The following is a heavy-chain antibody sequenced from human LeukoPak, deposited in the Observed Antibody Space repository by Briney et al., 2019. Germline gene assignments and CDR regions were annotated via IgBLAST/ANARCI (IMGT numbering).Heavy chain of an antibody. V-gene: IGHV3-66*01. D-gene: IGHD4-11*01. CDR2: IFSGGST. Sequence: SGGSLRLSCAASGFTVHNNYMNWVHQAPGKGLEWVSVIFSGGSTYYADSVKGRFTISIDNSKNTLYLQMNSLRAEDTAMYYCVRDHREVTTVFDIWGQGTMVTVSS. CDR3: VRDHREVTTVFDI. J-gene: IGHJ3*02. CDR1: GFTVHNNY.